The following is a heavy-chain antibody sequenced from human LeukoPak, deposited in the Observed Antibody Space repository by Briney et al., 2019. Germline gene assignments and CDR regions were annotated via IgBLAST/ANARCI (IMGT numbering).Heavy chain of an antibody. V-gene: IGHV3-48*03. J-gene: IGHJ4*02. CDR2: ISSSGSTI. CDR3: ARDYGGSSPFDY. CDR1: GFTFSSYE. Sequence: GGSLRLSCAASGFTFSSYETRWVRQAPGKGLGWGSYISSSGSTIYYAHSVKGRFTISRDNAKNSLYLQMNSLRAEDTAVYYCARDYGGSSPFDYWGQGTLVTVSS. D-gene: IGHD4-23*01.